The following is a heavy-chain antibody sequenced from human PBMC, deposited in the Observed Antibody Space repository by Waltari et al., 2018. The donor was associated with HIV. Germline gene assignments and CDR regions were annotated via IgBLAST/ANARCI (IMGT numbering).Heavy chain of an antibody. V-gene: IGHV3-7*01. CDR2: IKPDGSET. D-gene: IGHD3-22*01. CDR1: GFTFSSHW. Sequence: EVQLVESGGGLVQPGESLGLSCAASGFTFSSHWMSWVRQAPGKGLEWVANIKPDGSETYYVDSVKGRFTISRDNAKTSLYLQMNSLRAEDTAVYFCAREYFYESSGYYYRSTFDYWGQGTLVTVSS. CDR3: AREYFYESSGYYYRSTFDY. J-gene: IGHJ4*02.